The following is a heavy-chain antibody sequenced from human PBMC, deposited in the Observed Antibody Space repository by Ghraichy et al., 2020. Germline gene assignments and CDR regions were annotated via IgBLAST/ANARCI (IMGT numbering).Heavy chain of an antibody. CDR1: GYTFIDYG. J-gene: IGHJ5*02. D-gene: IGHD6-13*01. CDR3: ARDGEFRSSSWNIPLGTFFDP. CDR2: ISTSNGNT. V-gene: IGHV1-18*01. Sequence: ASVKVSCKASGYTFIDYGINWARQAPGQGLEWMGWISTSNGNTKYEQKFQGRVIMTTDTSTAPAYMELTSLKSDDTAFYYCARDGEFRSSSWNIPLGTFFDPWGHGTLFTVAS.